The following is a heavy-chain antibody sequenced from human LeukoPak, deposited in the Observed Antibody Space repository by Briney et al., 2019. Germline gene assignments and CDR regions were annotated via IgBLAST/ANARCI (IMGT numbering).Heavy chain of an antibody. D-gene: IGHD3-22*01. CDR2: INHSGST. Sequence: SETLSLTCAVYGGSFSGYYWSWIRQPPGKGLEWIGEINHSGSTNYNPSLKSRVTISVDTSKNQFSLKLSSVTAADTAVYYCARQSYRYYYDSSGPYVGIIYFDYWGQGTLVTVSS. CDR3: ARQSYRYYYDSSGPYVGIIYFDY. V-gene: IGHV4-34*01. J-gene: IGHJ4*02. CDR1: GGSFSGYY.